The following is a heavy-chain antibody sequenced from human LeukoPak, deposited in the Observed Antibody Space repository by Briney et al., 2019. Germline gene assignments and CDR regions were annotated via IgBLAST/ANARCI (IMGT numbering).Heavy chain of an antibody. J-gene: IGHJ4*02. CDR2: ISYDGSNK. Sequence: GGSLRLSCAASGFTFSSYAMHWVRQAPGKGLEWVAVISYDGSNKYYADSVKGRFTISRDNSKNTLYLQMNSLRAEDTAVYYCAREVIAAAGKGLDYWGQGTLVTVSS. CDR3: AREVIAAAGKGLDY. D-gene: IGHD6-13*01. CDR1: GFTFSSYA. V-gene: IGHV3-30-3*01.